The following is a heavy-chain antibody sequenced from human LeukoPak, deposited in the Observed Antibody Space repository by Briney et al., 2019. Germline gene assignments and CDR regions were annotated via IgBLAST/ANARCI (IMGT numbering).Heavy chain of an antibody. J-gene: IGHJ4*02. D-gene: IGHD5-24*01. Sequence: GGSLRLSCAASGFTFSSYAMSWVRQAPGKGLEWVSAISGSAGSTYYADSVKGRFTISGDNSKSTLYLQISSLRAEDTAVYYCAKGGGWLPYYFDYWGQGTPVTVSS. CDR1: GFTFSSYA. V-gene: IGHV3-23*01. CDR2: ISGSAGST. CDR3: AKGGGWLPYYFDY.